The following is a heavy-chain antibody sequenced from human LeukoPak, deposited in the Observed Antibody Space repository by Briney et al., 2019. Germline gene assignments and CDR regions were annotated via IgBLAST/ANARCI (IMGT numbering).Heavy chain of an antibody. CDR3: ARSMTGTRSKFDY. J-gene: IGHJ4*02. CDR2: FSFSGNT. CDR1: GGSISSYS. D-gene: IGHD1/OR15-1a*01. Sequence: PSETLSLTCTVSGGSISSYSWSWIRQPPGKRLEWIGYFSFSGNTNYSPSLKSRVTISVDTSKDLFSLKLSSVTAADTAVYYCARSMTGTRSKFDYWGQGTLVTVSS. V-gene: IGHV4-59*08.